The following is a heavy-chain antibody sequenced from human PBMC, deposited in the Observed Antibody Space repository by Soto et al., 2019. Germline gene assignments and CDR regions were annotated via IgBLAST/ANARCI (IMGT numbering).Heavy chain of an antibody. CDR1: GGSISSSSYY. V-gene: IGHV4-39*01. CDR2: IYYSGST. CDR3: ARQRSNYDSSGYYSWYFDY. D-gene: IGHD3-22*01. J-gene: IGHJ4*02. Sequence: PSETLSLTCTVSGGSISSSSYYWGWIRQPPGKGLEWIGSIYYSGSTYYNPSLKSRVTISVDTSKNQFSLKLSSVTAADTAVYYCARQRSNYDSSGYYSWYFDYWGQGTLVTVPQ.